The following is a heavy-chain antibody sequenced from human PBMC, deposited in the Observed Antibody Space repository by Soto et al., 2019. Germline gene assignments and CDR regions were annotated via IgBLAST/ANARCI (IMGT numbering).Heavy chain of an antibody. V-gene: IGHV1-69*13. Sequence: SVKVSCKASGGTFSSYAFSWVRQAPGQGLEWMGGIILIFGTANYAQNFQGRLTITADESTSTAYMELSSLRSEDTAVYYCARVADSDAFDIWGQGTMVTVSS. CDR2: IILIFGTA. CDR1: GGTFSSYA. J-gene: IGHJ3*02. CDR3: ARVADSDAFDI. D-gene: IGHD2-15*01.